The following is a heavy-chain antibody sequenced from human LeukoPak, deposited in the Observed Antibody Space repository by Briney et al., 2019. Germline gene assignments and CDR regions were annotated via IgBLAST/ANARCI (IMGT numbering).Heavy chain of an antibody. J-gene: IGHJ5*02. D-gene: IGHD2-2*01. CDR3: AKDGQSSVLYCSSTSCSLPPPPHWFDP. V-gene: IGHV3-30*18. CDR1: GFTFSSYG. Sequence: GGSLRLSCAASGFTFSSYGMHWVRQAPGKGLEWVAVISYDGSNKYYADSVKGRFTISRDNSKNTLYLQMNSLRAEDTAVYYCAKDGQSSVLYCSSTSCSLPPPPHWFDPWGQGTPVTVSS. CDR2: ISYDGSNK.